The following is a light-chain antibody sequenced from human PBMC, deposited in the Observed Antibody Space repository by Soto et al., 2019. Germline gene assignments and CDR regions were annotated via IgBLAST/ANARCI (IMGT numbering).Light chain of an antibody. CDR3: QQYNSYTT. V-gene: IGKV1-5*01. Sequence: DIQMTQSPSTLSASVGDRVTITCRASQTISTWLAWYQQKPGKAPKFLIYGVSNLESGVPSRFSGSGSGTEFTLTISSLQPDDFATYYCQQYNSYTTFGQGTKVEIK. J-gene: IGKJ1*01. CDR2: GVS. CDR1: QTISTW.